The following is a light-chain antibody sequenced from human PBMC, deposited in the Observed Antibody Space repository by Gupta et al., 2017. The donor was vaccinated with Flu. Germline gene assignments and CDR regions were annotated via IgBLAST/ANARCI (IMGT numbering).Light chain of an antibody. CDR3: QSAYSSGIWV. Sequence: SHELTQPPSVSMSPGQTASITCSGHELPKQFAYWYQQKPGQATVLVIFKDSERPSGIPERFSGSSSGTAVTLTISGVQAEDEADYYCQSAYSSGIWVFGGGTKLTVL. J-gene: IGLJ3*02. CDR1: ELPKQF. CDR2: KDS. V-gene: IGLV3-25*02.